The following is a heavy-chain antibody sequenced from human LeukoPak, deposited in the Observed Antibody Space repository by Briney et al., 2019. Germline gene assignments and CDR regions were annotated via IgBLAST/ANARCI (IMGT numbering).Heavy chain of an antibody. CDR1: GFKFGSYW. J-gene: IGHJ4*02. D-gene: IGHD1-14*01. V-gene: IGHV3-7*01. CDR2: IIRDGSAK. Sequence: GGSLRLSCVGSGFKFGSYWMSWVRQAPGKGLEWVANIIRDGSAKYYLDSVKGRFTISRDNAKNSVWLQMDSLRVDDTAIYYCARSMWPEDYWGQGTLVRVSS. CDR3: ARSMWPEDY.